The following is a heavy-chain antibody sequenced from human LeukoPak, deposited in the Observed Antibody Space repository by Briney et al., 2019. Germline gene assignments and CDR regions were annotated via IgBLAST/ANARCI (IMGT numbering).Heavy chain of an antibody. CDR2: IYHSGST. CDR1: GGSISSSNW. Sequence: SGTLSLTCAVSGGSISSSNWWSWVRQPPGKGLEWIGEIYHSGSTNYNPSLKSRVTISVDKSKNQFSLKLSSVTAADTAVYYCARARSLAIQGPSFDYWGQGTLVTVSS. CDR3: ARARSLAIQGPSFDY. V-gene: IGHV4-4*02. D-gene: IGHD3-10*01. J-gene: IGHJ4*02.